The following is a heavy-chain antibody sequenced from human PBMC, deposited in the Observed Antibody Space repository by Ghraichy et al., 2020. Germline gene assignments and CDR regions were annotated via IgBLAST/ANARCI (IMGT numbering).Heavy chain of an antibody. CDR2: ISSTGSTI. CDR1: GFTFTDYY. V-gene: IGHV3-11*01. Sequence: GGSLRLSCAASGFTFTDYYMTWVRQAPGKGLEWLSYISSTGSTIYYADSVKGRFTISRDNAKNSLFLQMNSLRAEDTAVYYCARAFCPGDCYVRWGPDYWGQGTLVNVSS. CDR3: ARAFCPGDCYVRWGPDY. J-gene: IGHJ4*02. D-gene: IGHD2-21*02.